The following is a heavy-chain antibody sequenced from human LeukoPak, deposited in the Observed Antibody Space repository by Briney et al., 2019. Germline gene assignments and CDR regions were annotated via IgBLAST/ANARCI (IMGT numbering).Heavy chain of an antibody. V-gene: IGHV4-4*07. D-gene: IGHD6-19*01. J-gene: IGHJ4*02. Sequence: SETLSLTCTVSGGSICSYYWSWIRQPAGKGLEWIGRIYTSGSTNYNPSLKSRVTMSVDTSKNQFSLKLSSVTAADTAVYYCARDFHSSGWYPDYWGQGTLVTVSS. CDR2: IYTSGST. CDR3: ARDFHSSGWYPDY. CDR1: GGSICSYY.